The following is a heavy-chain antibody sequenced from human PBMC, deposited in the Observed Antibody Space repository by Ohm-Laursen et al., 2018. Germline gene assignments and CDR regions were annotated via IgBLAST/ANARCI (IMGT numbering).Heavy chain of an antibody. D-gene: IGHD3-22*01. V-gene: IGHV4-59*08. CDR2: IYYTGRT. CDR3: ARRANSAYPYYLDH. CDR1: GGSISGYY. Sequence: TLSPTCTVSGGSISGYYWTWIRQPPGKGLEWIGYIYYTGRTSYNPSLKSRVTISVDTSKNQFSLKLSSVTAADTAVYYCARRANSAYPYYLDHWGQGTLVTVSS. J-gene: IGHJ4*02.